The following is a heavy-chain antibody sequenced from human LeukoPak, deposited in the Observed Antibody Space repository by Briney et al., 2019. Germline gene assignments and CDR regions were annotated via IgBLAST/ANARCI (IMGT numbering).Heavy chain of an antibody. V-gene: IGHV4-59*01. CDR3: ARQKIVVVPAAPDPTYYYYYGMDV. Sequence: PSETLSLTCTVSGGSMSSYYWSWIRQPPGKGLEWIAYIYYSGGTKYNPSLKSRVTISVDTSKNQFSLKLSSVTAADTAVYYCARQKIVVVPAAPDPTYYYYYGMDVWGQGTTVTVSS. J-gene: IGHJ6*02. CDR2: IYYSGGT. D-gene: IGHD2-2*01. CDR1: GGSMSSYY.